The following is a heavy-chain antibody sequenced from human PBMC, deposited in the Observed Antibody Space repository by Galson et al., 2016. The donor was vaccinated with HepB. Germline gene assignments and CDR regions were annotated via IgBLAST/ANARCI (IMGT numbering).Heavy chain of an antibody. D-gene: IGHD6-19*01. CDR1: GYTFTSYA. CDR2: INAGTGNT. Sequence: SVKVSCKASGYTFTSYALYWVRQAPGQGLEWVGWINAGTGNTRTPQRFQDRVTITRDISASAAYMEVSMLTSEDTAVYYCARPSRLYASGPYYFDLWGQGTLGAVSS. J-gene: IGHJ4*02. CDR3: ARPSRLYASGPYYFDL. V-gene: IGHV1-3*01.